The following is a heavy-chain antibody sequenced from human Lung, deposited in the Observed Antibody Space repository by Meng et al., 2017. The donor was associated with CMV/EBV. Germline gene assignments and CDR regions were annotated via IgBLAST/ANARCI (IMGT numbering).Heavy chain of an antibody. D-gene: IGHD2-2*01. CDR2: ISSSSSYI. CDR1: GFTFSTYR. CDR3: ARVLGYCSSTSCASDY. J-gene: IGHJ4*02. Sequence: GESPKTSRAASGFTFSTYRMNWVRQAPGKGLEWVSSISSSSSYIYYADSVKGRFTISRDNAKNSLYLQMNSLRAEDTAVYYCARVLGYCSSTSCASDYWGQGTLVIVSS. V-gene: IGHV3-21*01.